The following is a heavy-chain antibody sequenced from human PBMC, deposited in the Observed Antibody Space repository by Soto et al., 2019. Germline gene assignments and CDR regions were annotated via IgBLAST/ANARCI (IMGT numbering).Heavy chain of an antibody. D-gene: IGHD1-20*01. CDR3: AGFGYDWNGWD. J-gene: IGHJ4*02. V-gene: IGHV3-74*01. Sequence: EMQLVESGGGLVQPGGSLRLSCVASGLSFRNHWVHWVRQAPGKGLEWVSRINTDGTYTSNADPVKGRFTISRDNAKNTLYLQMNSLRVEDTAVYFCAGFGYDWNGWDWGPGTLVTVSS. CDR1: GLSFRNHW. CDR2: INTDGTYT.